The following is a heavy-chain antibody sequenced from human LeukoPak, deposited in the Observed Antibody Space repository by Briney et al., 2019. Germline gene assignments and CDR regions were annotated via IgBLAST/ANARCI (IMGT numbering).Heavy chain of an antibody. CDR2: ISSSGSTI. CDR1: GFTSSSYG. CDR3: ASPYSGSYYRSGGAFDI. D-gene: IGHD1-26*01. V-gene: IGHV3-48*04. Sequence: GGTLRLSCAVSGFTSSSYGMSCVRQAPGRGLERVSYISSSGSTIYYADSVKGRFTISRDNAKNSLYLQMNSLRAEDTAVYYCASPYSGSYYRSGGAFDIWGQGTMVTVSS. J-gene: IGHJ3*02.